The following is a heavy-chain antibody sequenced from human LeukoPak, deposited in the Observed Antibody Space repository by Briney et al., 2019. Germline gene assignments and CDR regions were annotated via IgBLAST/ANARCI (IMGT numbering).Heavy chain of an antibody. CDR2: ITAGGNG. CDR1: GFTYSNYA. Sequence: GVSLRHSCEASGFTYSNYAMSWVRQAPGKGLEWVSGITAGGNGFYADLVKGRFTISRDNYKNTLYLQVNSLRAEDTAVYYCAKEIAVGGTPVLDYWGQGTLVTVSS. V-gene: IGHV3-23*01. J-gene: IGHJ4*02. CDR3: AKEIAVGGTPVLDY. D-gene: IGHD6-19*01.